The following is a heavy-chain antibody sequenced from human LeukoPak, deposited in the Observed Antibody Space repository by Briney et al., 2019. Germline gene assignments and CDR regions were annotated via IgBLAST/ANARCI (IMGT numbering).Heavy chain of an antibody. CDR1: GGSISSYY. V-gene: IGHV4-59*12. D-gene: IGHD4-11*01. Sequence: SETLSLTCTVSGGSISSYYWSWIRQPPGKGLEWIGYIYYSGSTNYNPSLKSRVTISVDTSKNQFSLKLSSVTAADTAVYYCARSWATTFDYWGQGTLVTVSS. CDR3: ARSWATTFDY. J-gene: IGHJ4*02. CDR2: IYYSGST.